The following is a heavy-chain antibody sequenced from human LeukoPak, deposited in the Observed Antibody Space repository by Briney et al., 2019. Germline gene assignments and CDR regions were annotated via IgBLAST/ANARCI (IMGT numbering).Heavy chain of an antibody. CDR1: GFTFSSYG. D-gene: IGHD2-2*01. Sequence: PGRSLRLSCAASGFTFSSYGMHWVRQAPGKGLEWVAVISYDGSNKYYADSVKGRFTISRDNSKNTLYLQMNSLRAEDTAVYYCAREGDCSSTSCTDYYYYGMDVWGQGTTVTVSS. CDR3: AREGDCSSTSCTDYYYYGMDV. V-gene: IGHV3-30*03. CDR2: ISYDGSNK. J-gene: IGHJ6*02.